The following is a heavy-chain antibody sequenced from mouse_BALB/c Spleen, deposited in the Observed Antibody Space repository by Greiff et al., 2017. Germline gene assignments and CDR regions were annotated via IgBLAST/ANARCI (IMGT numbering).Heavy chain of an antibody. V-gene: IGHV2-9-2*01. J-gene: IGHJ4*01. CDR3: VRAGYDGYAMDY. CDR2: IWTGGGT. CDR1: GFSLTSYD. D-gene: IGHD2-14*01. Sequence: LVESGPGLVAPSQSLSITCTVSGFSLTSYDISWIRQPPGKGLEWLGVIWTGGGTNYYSAFMSRLSISKDNSKSQVFLKMNSLQTDDTAIYYWVRAGYDGYAMDYWGQGTSVTVSS.